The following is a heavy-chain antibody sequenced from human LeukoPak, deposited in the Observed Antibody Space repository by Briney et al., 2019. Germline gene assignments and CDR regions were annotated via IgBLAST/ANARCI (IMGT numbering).Heavy chain of an antibody. D-gene: IGHD4-11*01. V-gene: IGHV3-23*01. Sequence: GGSLRLSCAASGFTFSSYAMSGVGQAPGKGVEGVSPISGSGGSTYYADSVKGRFTISRDNSKNTPYLQMNSLSAEDTAVYYCAKDGSDYNNYDYWGQGTLVTVSS. CDR1: GFTFSSYA. J-gene: IGHJ4*02. CDR2: ISGSGGST. CDR3: AKDGSDYNNYDY.